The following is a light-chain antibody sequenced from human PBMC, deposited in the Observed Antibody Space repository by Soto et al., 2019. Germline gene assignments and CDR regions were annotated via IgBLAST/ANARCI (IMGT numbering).Light chain of an antibody. CDR1: SIEIGGYDC. V-gene: IGLV2-14*03. J-gene: IGLJ2*01. CDR2: DVS. Sequence: QSVLTQPASVSGSPGQSITISCTGTSIEIGGYDCVSWDQHHPGKAPKLIVYDVSNRPSGVSSRFSGSKAGNTASLTISGLQAEDEADYYCSSYRRNNSYVVFGGGTKLTVL. CDR3: SSYRRNNSYVV.